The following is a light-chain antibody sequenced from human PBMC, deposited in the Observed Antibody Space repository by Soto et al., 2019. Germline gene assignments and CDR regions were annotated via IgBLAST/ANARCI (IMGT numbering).Light chain of an antibody. V-gene: IGLV1-40*01. CDR2: XXX. J-gene: IGLJ3*02. CDR3: QSYDSSLSGWV. Sequence: QSVLTQPPSVSGAPGQRVTISCTGSSSNIGAGYDVHWYQQLPGTAPKLLIYXXXXXXXXXXXXXXGSKSGTSASLAITGXXXXXXXXXXXQSYDSSLSGWVFGGGTKVTVL. CDR1: SSNIGAGYD.